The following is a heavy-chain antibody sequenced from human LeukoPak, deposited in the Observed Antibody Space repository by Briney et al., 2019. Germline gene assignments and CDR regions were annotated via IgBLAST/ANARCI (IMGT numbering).Heavy chain of an antibody. CDR1: GFTFSSYA. CDR2: ISYDGSNK. Sequence: PGGSLRLSCAASGFTFSSYAMHWVRQAPGKGLEWVAVISYDGSNKYYADSVKGRFTISRDNSKNTLYLQMNSLRAEDTAVYYCARGTGDPEYSSSWYVNYWGQGTLVTVSS. V-gene: IGHV3-30*04. CDR3: ARGTGDPEYSSSWYVNY. D-gene: IGHD6-13*01. J-gene: IGHJ4*02.